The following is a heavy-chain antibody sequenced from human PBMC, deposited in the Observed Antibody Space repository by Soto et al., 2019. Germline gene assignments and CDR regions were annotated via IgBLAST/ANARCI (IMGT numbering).Heavy chain of an antibody. CDR3: ARNPSEARYCGGGSCYSAFDI. D-gene: IGHD2-15*01. CDR1: GGSISTYY. CDR2: IYYSGST. V-gene: IGHV4-59*01. J-gene: IGHJ3*02. Sequence: QVQLQESGPGLVKPSETLSLTCTVSGGSISTYYWSWIRQPPGKGLEWIGYIYYSGSTNYNPSLKSRVTMSVDTPKNQCSLKLSSVTAADTAVYYCARNPSEARYCGGGSCYSAFDIWGQGTMVTVSS.